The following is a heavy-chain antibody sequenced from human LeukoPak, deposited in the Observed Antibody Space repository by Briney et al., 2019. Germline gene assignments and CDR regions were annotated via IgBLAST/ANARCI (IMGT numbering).Heavy chain of an antibody. Sequence: GGSLRLSCAASGFTFSSYGMHWVRQAPGKGLEWVAVISYDGSNKYYADSVKGRFTISRDNSKNKLYLQMNSLRAEDTAVHYCAKSAPEYYDFWSGADYWGQGTLLTVSS. CDR3: AKSAPEYYDFWSGADY. J-gene: IGHJ4*02. CDR1: GFTFSSYG. CDR2: ISYDGSNK. D-gene: IGHD3-3*01. V-gene: IGHV3-30*18.